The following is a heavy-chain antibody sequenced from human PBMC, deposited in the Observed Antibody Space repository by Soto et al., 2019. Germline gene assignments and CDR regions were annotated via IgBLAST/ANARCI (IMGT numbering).Heavy chain of an antibody. CDR3: ARHGGYYSSSSEVSGYYGMDV. CDR1: GYTFTAYW. D-gene: IGHD6-6*01. Sequence: GESLKISCKGSGYTFTAYWITWVRQMPGKGLEWMGRIDPSDSYINYSPSFQGHVTISADKSVSAAYPQWSSLEASDTAIYYCARHGGYYSSSSEVSGYYGMDVWGQGTTVTVSS. J-gene: IGHJ6*02. CDR2: IDPSDSYI. V-gene: IGHV5-10-1*01.